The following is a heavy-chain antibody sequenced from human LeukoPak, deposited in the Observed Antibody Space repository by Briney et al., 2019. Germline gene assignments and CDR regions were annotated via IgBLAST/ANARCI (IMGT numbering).Heavy chain of an antibody. V-gene: IGHV4-34*01. D-gene: IGHD2-15*01. CDR2: IYYGGST. CDR1: GGSFSGYY. Sequence: KPSETLSLTCAVYGGSFSGYYWSWIRQPPGKGLEWIGSIYYGGSTYYNPSLKSRVTISVDTSKNQFSLKLRSVTAADTAMYYCARKYCSGGDCYSNYWGQGTLVTVSS. J-gene: IGHJ4*02. CDR3: ARKYCSGGDCYSNY.